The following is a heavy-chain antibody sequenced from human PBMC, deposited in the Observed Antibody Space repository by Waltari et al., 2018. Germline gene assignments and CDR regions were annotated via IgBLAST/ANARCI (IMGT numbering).Heavy chain of an antibody. J-gene: IGHJ4*02. Sequence: PASGFTFSSYWMSWVRQAPGKGLEWVANINQHGSETYYVDSVEGRFTSSRDNAKNSLYLQMNSLRVEDTAVYYCARDSSLRYYFDYWGQGTLVTVSS. V-gene: IGHV3-7*01. CDR2: INQHGSET. CDR1: GFTFSSYW. CDR3: ARDSSLRYYFDY.